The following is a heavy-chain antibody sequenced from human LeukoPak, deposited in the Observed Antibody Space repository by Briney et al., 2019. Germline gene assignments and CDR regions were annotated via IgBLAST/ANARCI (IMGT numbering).Heavy chain of an antibody. V-gene: IGHV3-30-3*01. J-gene: IGHJ4*02. CDR1: GFTFNSYA. CDR2: ISYDGSIN. D-gene: IGHD2-15*01. Sequence: GGSLRLSCTASGFTFNSYAVHWVRQAPGKGLEWVAVISYDGSINSYAASVKGRFTISRDNSKNTLYLQMNSLRAEDTALYFCARDRRYCSGGSCYFDYFFDYWGQGTLVTVSS. CDR3: ARDRRYCSGGSCYFDYFFDY.